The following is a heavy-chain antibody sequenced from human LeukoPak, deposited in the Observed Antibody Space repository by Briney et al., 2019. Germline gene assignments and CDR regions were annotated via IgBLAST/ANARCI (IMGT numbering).Heavy chain of an antibody. V-gene: IGHV1-18*01. Sequence: ASVKVSCKASGYTFTSYDINWVRQATGQGLEWMGWMNPNSGNTNYAQKLQGRVTMTTDTSTSTAYMELRSLRSDDTAVYYCARIVGATVDYYFDYWGQGTLVTVSS. CDR3: ARIVGATVDYYFDY. D-gene: IGHD1-26*01. J-gene: IGHJ4*02. CDR1: GYTFTSYD. CDR2: MNPNSGNT.